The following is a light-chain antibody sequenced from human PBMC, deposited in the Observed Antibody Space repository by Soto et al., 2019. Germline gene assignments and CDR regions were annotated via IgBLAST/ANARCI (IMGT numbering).Light chain of an antibody. CDR3: SSYTSSSTPYV. J-gene: IGLJ1*01. V-gene: IGLV2-14*01. CDR2: DVS. CDR1: SSDVGGYNY. Sequence: QSALTQPASVSGSPGQSITISCTGTSSDVGGYNYVSWYQQHPGKAPKLMIYDVSNRPSGVSNRFSGSQSGNTASLTISGLQAEDEADYYCSSYTSSSTPYVLGTGTKVTVL.